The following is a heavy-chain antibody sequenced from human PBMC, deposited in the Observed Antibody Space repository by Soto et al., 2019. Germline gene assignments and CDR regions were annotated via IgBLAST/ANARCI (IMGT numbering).Heavy chain of an antibody. CDR1: GGSVISGYNY. CDR2: ISGSGST. CDR3: ATESGSTYGYFDY. V-gene: IGHV4-30-4*01. Sequence: PSETLSLTCTVSGGSVISGYNYWSWIRQSPGKGLEWIGYISGSGSTGYNPSLKNRLTMSVDRSKNQFTLRLTSVTAADTAVYFCATESGSTYGYFDYWGQGTQVTVSS. D-gene: IGHD5-18*01. J-gene: IGHJ4*02.